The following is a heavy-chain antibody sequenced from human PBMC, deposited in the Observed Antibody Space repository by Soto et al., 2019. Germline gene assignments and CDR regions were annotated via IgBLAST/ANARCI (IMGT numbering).Heavy chain of an antibody. D-gene: IGHD3-22*01. CDR2: IWYDGSNK. Sequence: GGSRRLSCAGSGFTFSSYSMHWVRQAPGKGLDWVAVIWYDGSNKYYADSVKGRFTISRDNSKNTLYLQMNSLRAEDTAVYYCARDGPFDSSGLYLDYWGQGTLVTVS. J-gene: IGHJ4*02. V-gene: IGHV3-33*01. CDR1: GFTFSSYS. CDR3: ARDGPFDSSGLYLDY.